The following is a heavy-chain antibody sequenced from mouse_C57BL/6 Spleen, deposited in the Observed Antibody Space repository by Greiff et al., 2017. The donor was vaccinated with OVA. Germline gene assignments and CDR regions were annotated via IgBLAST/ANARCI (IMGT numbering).Heavy chain of an antibody. D-gene: IGHD2-2*01. CDR3: ARDRGGYLFDY. CDR1: GFTFSSYA. J-gene: IGHJ2*01. CDR2: ISDGGSYT. Sequence: EVQGVESGGGLVKPGGSLKLSCAASGFTFSSYAMSWVRQTPEKRLEWVATISDGGSYTYYPDNVKGRFTISRDNAKNNLYLQMSHLKSEDTAMYYCARDRGGYLFDYWGQGTTLTVSS. V-gene: IGHV5-4*01.